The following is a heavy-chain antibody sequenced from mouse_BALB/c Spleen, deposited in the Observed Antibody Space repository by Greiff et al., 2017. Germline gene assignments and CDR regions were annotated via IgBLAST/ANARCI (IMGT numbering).Heavy chain of an antibody. Sequence: VQLQQSGAELVRPGASVKLSCKASGYSFTSYWMNWVKQRPGQGLEWIGMIHPSDSETRLNQKFKDKATLTVDKSSSTTYMQLSSPTSEDSAVDDGAREGGSSLYSFDYWGQGTTLTVSA. V-gene: IGHV1S82*01. D-gene: IGHD1-1*01. CDR3: AREGGSSLYSFDY. CDR1: GYSFTSYW. J-gene: IGHJ2*01. CDR2: IHPSDSET.